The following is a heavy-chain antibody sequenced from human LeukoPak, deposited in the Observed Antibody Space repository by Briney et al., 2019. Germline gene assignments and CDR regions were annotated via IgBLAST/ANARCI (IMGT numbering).Heavy chain of an antibody. CDR2: IRYDGSNK. CDR3: ARLCRQPYGSGSYRYFDY. J-gene: IGHJ4*02. Sequence: PGGSLRLSCAASGFTFSSYGMHWVRQAPGKGLEWVAFIRYDGSNKYYADSVKGRFTISRDNSKNTLYLQMNSLRAEDTAVYYCARLCRQPYGSGSYRYFDYWGQGTLVTVSS. D-gene: IGHD3-10*01. V-gene: IGHV3-30*02. CDR1: GFTFSSYG.